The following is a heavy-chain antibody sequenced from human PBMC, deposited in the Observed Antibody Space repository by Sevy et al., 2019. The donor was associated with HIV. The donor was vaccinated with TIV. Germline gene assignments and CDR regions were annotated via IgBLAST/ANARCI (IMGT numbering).Heavy chain of an antibody. CDR3: AKDAPSSSYYDSSGPQDY. D-gene: IGHD3-22*01. V-gene: IGHV3-23*01. J-gene: IGHJ4*02. CDR2: ISGSGGST. Sequence: GGSLRLSCAASGFTFSSYAMSWVRQAPGKGLEWVSAISGSGGSTYYADSVKGRFTISRDNSKNTLYLQMNSLRAEETAVYYCAKDAPSSSYYDSSGPQDYWGQGTLVTVSS. CDR1: GFTFSSYA.